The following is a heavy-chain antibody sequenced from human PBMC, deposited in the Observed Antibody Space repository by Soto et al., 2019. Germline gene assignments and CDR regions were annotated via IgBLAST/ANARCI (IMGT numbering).Heavy chain of an antibody. CDR2: ISYDGSNK. CDR1: GFTFSSYA. Sequence: QVQLVESGGGVVQPGRSLRLSCAASGFTFSSYAMHWVRQAPGKGLEWVAVISYDGSNKYYADSVKGRFTISRDNSKNTMYLHMNSLRAEDTAVYYCARASTAMVTSYYYYGMDVWGQGTTVTVSS. V-gene: IGHV3-30-3*01. D-gene: IGHD5-18*01. J-gene: IGHJ6*02. CDR3: ARASTAMVTSYYYYGMDV.